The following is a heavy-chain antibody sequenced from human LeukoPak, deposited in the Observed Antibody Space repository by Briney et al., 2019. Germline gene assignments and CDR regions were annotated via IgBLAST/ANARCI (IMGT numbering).Heavy chain of an antibody. V-gene: IGHV1-69*01. CDR2: IIPIFGTA. Sequence: SVKVSCKASGGTFSSYAISWVRQAPGQGLEWMGGIIPIFGTANYAQKFQGRVTITADESTSTAYMELCSLRSEDTAVYYCARRYCSSTSCLGYAFDIWGQGTMVTVSS. J-gene: IGHJ3*02. D-gene: IGHD2-2*01. CDR1: GGTFSSYA. CDR3: ARRYCSSTSCLGYAFDI.